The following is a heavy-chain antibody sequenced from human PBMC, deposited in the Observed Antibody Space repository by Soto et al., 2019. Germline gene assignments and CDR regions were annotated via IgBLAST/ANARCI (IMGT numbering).Heavy chain of an antibody. J-gene: IGHJ4*02. CDR3: ARGIVGATTYTTIDY. CDR2: INPSGGST. CDR1: GYTLTSYY. V-gene: IGHV1-46*03. Sequence: ASVKVSCKASGYTLTSYYMHWVRQAPGQGLEWMGIINPSGGSTSYAQKFQGRVTMTRDTSTSTVYMELSSLRSEDTAVYYCARGIVGATTYTTIDYWGQGTLVTVSS. D-gene: IGHD1-26*01.